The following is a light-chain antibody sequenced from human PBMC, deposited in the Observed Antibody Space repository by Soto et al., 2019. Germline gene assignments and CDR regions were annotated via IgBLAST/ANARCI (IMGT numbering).Light chain of an antibody. V-gene: IGKV1-12*01. J-gene: IGKJ4*01. CDR2: AAS. Sequence: IHLTQSPSSLSASVGDRVNITCRASQGISSYLAWYQQKPGKAPRLLIYAASSLQSGVPSRFSGSGSGTDFTLTISSLQPEDFATYYCQQANSFPLTFGGGTKVDVK. CDR1: QGISSY. CDR3: QQANSFPLT.